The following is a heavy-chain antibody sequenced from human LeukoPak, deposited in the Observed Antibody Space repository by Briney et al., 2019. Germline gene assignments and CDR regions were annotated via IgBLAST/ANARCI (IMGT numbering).Heavy chain of an antibody. CDR3: AKTVRTRWGFDY. J-gene: IGHJ4*02. V-gene: IGHV3-23*01. CDR2: ISGSGGST. CDR1: GFTFSTYW. D-gene: IGHD4-23*01. Sequence: GGSLRLSCAASGFTFSTYWMHWVRQAPGKGLEWVSIISGSGGSTSYADSVKGRFTISRDNSNNTLYLQMSSLRAEDTALYYCAKTVRTRWGFDYWGQGTLVTVSS.